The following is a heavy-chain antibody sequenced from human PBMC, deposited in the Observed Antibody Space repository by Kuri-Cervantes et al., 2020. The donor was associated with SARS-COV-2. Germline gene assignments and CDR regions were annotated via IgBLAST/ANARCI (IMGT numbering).Heavy chain of an antibody. Sequence: GGSLRLSCAASGFTFDAFWMSWVRQAPGKGLEWLGNIKQDGSAKYYVDSVKGRFTISRDNAKNSLYLQMNSLRAEDTAVYYCAMKSTRNNYYDSSGSFDYWGQGTLVTVSS. V-gene: IGHV3-7*02. CDR1: GFTFDAFW. J-gene: IGHJ4*02. D-gene: IGHD3-22*01. CDR2: IKQDGSAK. CDR3: AMKSTRNNYYDSSGSFDY.